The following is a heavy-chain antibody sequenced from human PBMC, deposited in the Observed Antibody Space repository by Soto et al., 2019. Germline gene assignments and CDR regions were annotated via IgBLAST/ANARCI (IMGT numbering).Heavy chain of an antibody. CDR1: GGSISSGDYY. Sequence: SETLSLTCTVSGGSISSGDYYWSWIRQPPGKGLEWIGYIYYSGSTYYNPSLKSRVTISVDTSKNQFSLKLSSVTAADTAVYYCARGMITLDYFDYWGQGTLVTVSS. CDR3: ARGMITLDYFDY. CDR2: IYYSGST. D-gene: IGHD3-16*01. J-gene: IGHJ4*02. V-gene: IGHV4-30-4*01.